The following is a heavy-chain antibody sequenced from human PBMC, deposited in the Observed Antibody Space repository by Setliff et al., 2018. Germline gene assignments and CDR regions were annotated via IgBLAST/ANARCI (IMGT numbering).Heavy chain of an antibody. CDR2: IIPIFGTA. V-gene: IGHV1-69*05. J-gene: IGHJ3*02. CDR1: GGTFSSYA. CDR3: ARDHITTTVTINDAFDI. D-gene: IGHD4-17*01. Sequence: SVKVSCKASGGTFSSYAISWVRQAPGQGLEWMGGIIPIFGTANYAQKFQGRVTITTDESTSTAYMELSSLRSEDTAVYYCARDHITTTVTINDAFDIWGQGTMVTVSS.